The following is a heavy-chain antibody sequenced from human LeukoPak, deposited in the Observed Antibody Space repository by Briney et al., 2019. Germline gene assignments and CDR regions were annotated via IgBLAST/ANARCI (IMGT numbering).Heavy chain of an antibody. CDR2: IYYSGST. Sequence: PETLSLTCTVSGGSISSYYWSWIRQPPGGGLEWIGYIYYSGSTNYNPSLKRRVTISLDTSKSQFSLKLRSVTAADTAVYYCARSGLDSRYCFSMDVWGQGTTVTVSS. J-gene: IGHJ6*02. CDR3: ARSGLDSRYCFSMDV. D-gene: IGHD5-12*01. CDR1: GGSISSYY. V-gene: IGHV4-59*01.